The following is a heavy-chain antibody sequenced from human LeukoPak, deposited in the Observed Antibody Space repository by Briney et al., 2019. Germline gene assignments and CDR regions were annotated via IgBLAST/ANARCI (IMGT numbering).Heavy chain of an antibody. D-gene: IGHD2-2*01. CDR1: GFTFSSYA. CDR2: ISGSGGST. J-gene: IGHJ4*02. V-gene: IGHV3-23*01. Sequence: GGSLRLSCAASGFTFSSYAMSWVRQAPGKGLEWVSAISGSGGSTYYADSVKGRFTISRDNSKNTLYLQMNSLRAEDTAVYYCAKDSSPLGYCSSTSCYYFDYWGQGTLVTVSS. CDR3: AKDSSPLGYCSSTSCYYFDY.